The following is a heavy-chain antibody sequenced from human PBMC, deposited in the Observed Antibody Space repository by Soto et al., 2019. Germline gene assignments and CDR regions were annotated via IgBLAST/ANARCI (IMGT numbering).Heavy chain of an antibody. J-gene: IGHJ4*02. CDR1: GFTFSSYG. D-gene: IGHD2-15*01. CDR3: AKEGVVAARSLDY. CDR2: ISYDGSNK. Sequence: QVQLVESGGGVVQPGRSLRLSCAASGFTFSSYGMHRVRQAPGKGLEWVAVISYDGSNKYYADSVKGRFTISRDNSKNTLYLQMNSLRAEDTAVYYCAKEGVVAARSLDYWGQGTLVTVSS. V-gene: IGHV3-30*18.